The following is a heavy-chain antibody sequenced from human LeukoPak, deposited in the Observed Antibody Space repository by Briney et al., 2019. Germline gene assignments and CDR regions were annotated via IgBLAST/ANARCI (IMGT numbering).Heavy chain of an antibody. CDR3: ARSEGDAFDI. V-gene: IGHV4-59*01. J-gene: IGHJ3*02. CDR2: IYYSGST. CDR1: GGSFSGYY. Sequence: PSETLSLTCAVYGGSFSGYYWSWIRQPPGKGLEWIGYIYYSGSTNYNPSLKGRVTISVDTSKNQFSLKLSSVTAADTAVYYCARSEGDAFDIWGQGTMVTVSS.